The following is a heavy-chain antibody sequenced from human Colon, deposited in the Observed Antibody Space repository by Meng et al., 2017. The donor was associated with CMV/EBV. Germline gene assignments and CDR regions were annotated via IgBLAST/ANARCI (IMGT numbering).Heavy chain of an antibody. D-gene: IGHD3-10*01. Sequence: ASVKVSCKASGYIFTAYDVNWVRQATGQGLEWMGWMDPNTGNTGYAQTFQGRVSMTRNTSITTVYMELTNLRSEDTAVYYCVRGYYPGPGSYYKRSRYYFADWGQGTLVTVSS. CDR3: VRGYYPGPGSYYKRSRYYFAD. J-gene: IGHJ4*02. CDR2: MDPNTGNT. CDR1: GYIFTAYD. V-gene: IGHV1-8*01.